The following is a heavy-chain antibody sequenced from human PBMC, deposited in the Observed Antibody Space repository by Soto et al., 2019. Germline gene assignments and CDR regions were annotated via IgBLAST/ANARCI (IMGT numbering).Heavy chain of an antibody. CDR2: TSYDGSNN. CDR1: GFTFRSYV. J-gene: IGHJ4*02. D-gene: IGHD3-16*01. Sequence: VQLVESGGGVVQPGTSLRLSCVGSGFTFRSYVIHWVRQAPGKGLEWVALTSYDGSNNFYGDSVKGRFTISRHNSRNTVELQMDSLSFEATALYYCARWGTTGGLDVWGQGTLVSVSS. V-gene: IGHV3-33*05. CDR3: ARWGTTGGLDV.